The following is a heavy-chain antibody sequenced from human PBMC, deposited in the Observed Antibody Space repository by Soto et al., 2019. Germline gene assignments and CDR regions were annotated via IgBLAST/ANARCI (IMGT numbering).Heavy chain of an antibody. CDR2: TWSGGRGE. CDR1: GFAFSYHG. J-gene: IGHJ4*02. V-gene: IGHV3-33*01. CDR3: ATDDDTSSHYSLLVF. D-gene: IGHD3-22*01. Sequence: QVQLVEAGGGVVQPGTSLRLSCAASGFAFSYHGIHWVRQAPGKGLEWVAVTWSGGRGEYYADSVRGRFTISRDNSKTTVYLQMYSLRVEDTAVYYCATDDDTSSHYSLLVFRGKGALVTVSS.